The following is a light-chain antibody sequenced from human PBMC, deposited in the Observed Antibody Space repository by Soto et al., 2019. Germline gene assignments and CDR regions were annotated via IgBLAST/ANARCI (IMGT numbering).Light chain of an antibody. CDR1: QNIAKY. V-gene: IGKV1-39*01. CDR2: AAA. Sequence: DIQMTQSPSSLSATVGDSVTITCRSSQNIAKYLTWFQQKPGKAPKLLIYAAASLQSGVPSRFSGSGSGTDFTLTISDLQPEDFASYYCQQSYNSPLTFGGGTRWIS. CDR3: QQSYNSPLT. J-gene: IGKJ4*01.